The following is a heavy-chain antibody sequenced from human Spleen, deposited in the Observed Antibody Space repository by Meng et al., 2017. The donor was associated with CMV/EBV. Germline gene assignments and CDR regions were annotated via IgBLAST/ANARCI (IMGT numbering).Heavy chain of an antibody. CDR2: IIPAFGTP. CDR3: ARGRFASPNAYDM. D-gene: IGHD3-3*01. CDR1: GGIFRTSA. Sequence: SVKVSCKASGGIFRTSAITWVRQTPGQGLEWMGEIIPAFGTPNYAQKFQGRVTVTADDSTGTAYLELRSLTSDDTAMYFCARGRFASPNAYDMWGQGTKVTV. J-gene: IGHJ3*02. V-gene: IGHV1-69*13.